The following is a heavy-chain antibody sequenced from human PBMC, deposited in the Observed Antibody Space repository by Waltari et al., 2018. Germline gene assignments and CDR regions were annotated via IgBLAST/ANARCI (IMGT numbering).Heavy chain of an antibody. V-gene: IGHV4-38-2*01. D-gene: IGHD3-16*02. CDR3: ARQVYIYDYVWGSYRLYYFDY. Sequence: QVQLQESGPGLVKPSETLSLTCAVSGYSISSGYYWGWIRQPPGKGLEWIGSIYHSGSTYYTPFLKSRVTISVDTSKIQCSLKLSSVTAADTAVYYCARQVYIYDYVWGSYRLYYFDYWGQGTLVTVSS. CDR2: IYHSGST. CDR1: GYSISSGYY. J-gene: IGHJ4*02.